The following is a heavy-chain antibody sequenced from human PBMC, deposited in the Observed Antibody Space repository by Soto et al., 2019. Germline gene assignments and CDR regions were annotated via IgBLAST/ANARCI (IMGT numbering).Heavy chain of an antibody. CDR2: IPGGSDAI. CDR1: DFPSVPTA. CDR3: VRDVRWVFDI. D-gene: IGHD3-10*01. Sequence: GGPRRLPCAAFDFPSVPTARNGVRQAPGKELEWISYIPGGSDAIQYAASVRGRFTISRDNARDSLSLQMNSLRVEDTALYYCVRDVRWVFDIWGQGTMVPVSS. J-gene: IGHJ3*02. V-gene: IGHV3-48*01.